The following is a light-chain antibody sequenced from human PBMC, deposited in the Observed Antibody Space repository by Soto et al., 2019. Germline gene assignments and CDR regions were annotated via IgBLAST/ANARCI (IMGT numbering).Light chain of an antibody. CDR2: AAS. Sequence: EIVVTQSPGILSVSPGDRATLSCRASQSVGRNLAWYQQKPGQAPTLLSYAASTRATGLPARFSGSGSGTDFTLTISSLQSEDFAVYYCQEYSKWPLFTFGPGTRMDMK. CDR3: QEYSKWPLFT. V-gene: IGKV3-15*01. J-gene: IGKJ3*01. CDR1: QSVGRN.